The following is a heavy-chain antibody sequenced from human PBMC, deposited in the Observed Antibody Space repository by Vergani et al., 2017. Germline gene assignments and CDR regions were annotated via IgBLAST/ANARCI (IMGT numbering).Heavy chain of an antibody. D-gene: IGHD3-3*01. Sequence: QVQLVQSGAEVKKPGASVKVSCKASGYTFTSYGISWVRQAPGQGLEWMGWISAYNGNTNYAQKLQGRVTMTTDTSTSTAYMELSSLRSEDTAVYYCARGAYYDFWSGYSRYGMDVWGQGTTVTVSS. V-gene: IGHV1-18*01. J-gene: IGHJ6*02. CDR3: ARGAYYDFWSGYSRYGMDV. CDR1: GYTFTSYG. CDR2: ISAYNGNT.